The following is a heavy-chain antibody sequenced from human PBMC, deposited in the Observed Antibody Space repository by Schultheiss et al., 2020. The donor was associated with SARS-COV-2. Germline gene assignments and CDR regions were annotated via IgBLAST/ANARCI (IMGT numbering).Heavy chain of an antibody. CDR2: IRSKANSYAT. Sequence: GESLKISCAASGFTFSGSAMHWVRQASGKGLEWVGRIRSKANSYATAYAASVKGRFTISRDDSKNTAYLQMNSLKTEDTAVYYCTRGYRSEPNFDYWGQGTLVTVSS. D-gene: IGHD1-14*01. CDR3: TRGYRSEPNFDY. J-gene: IGHJ4*02. CDR1: GFTFSGSA. V-gene: IGHV3-73*01.